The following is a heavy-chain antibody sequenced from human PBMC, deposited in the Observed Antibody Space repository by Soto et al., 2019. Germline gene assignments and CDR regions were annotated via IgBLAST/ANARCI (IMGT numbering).Heavy chain of an antibody. V-gene: IGHV3-23*01. Sequence: VQLLESGGGLVQPGGSLRLSCVGSGIEFSNYAMSWVRQAPGKGLEWVSIVSASGRSRYHADSVKGRFTISRDNSKNTLYLHMTNLRAEDTAVYYCAKDGNWLDVYYDVWGQGTPVTVSS. D-gene: IGHD3-16*01. CDR3: AKDGNWLDVYYDV. CDR1: GIEFSNYA. J-gene: IGHJ4*02. CDR2: VSASGRSR.